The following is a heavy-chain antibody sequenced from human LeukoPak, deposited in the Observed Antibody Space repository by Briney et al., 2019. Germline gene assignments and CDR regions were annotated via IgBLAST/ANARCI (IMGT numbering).Heavy chain of an antibody. Sequence: GGSLRLSCAASGFTFSIYAMSWVRQAPGKGLEWVSSISGSGGSAFYADSVKGRFTISRDNSKNTLYLQMNSLRAEDTAVYYCAMKFSGSPYGMDVWGQGTTVTVSS. D-gene: IGHD3-10*01. CDR2: ISGSGGSA. CDR1: GFTFSIYA. J-gene: IGHJ6*02. CDR3: AMKFSGSPYGMDV. V-gene: IGHV3-23*01.